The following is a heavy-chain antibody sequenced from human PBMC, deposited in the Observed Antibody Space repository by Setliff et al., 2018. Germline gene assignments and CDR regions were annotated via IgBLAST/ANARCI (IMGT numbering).Heavy chain of an antibody. V-gene: IGHV3-20*04. CDR1: GFTFDDYV. J-gene: IGHJ3*01. CDR3: ARAHRYFSDTSGYFYDQGRSAFDV. Sequence: LRLSCAASGFTFDDYVMSWVRQAPGKGLEWVSDINRNGGRIGYADPVKGRFTISRDNAKTSLYLQMNSLRADDTAVYYCARAHRYFSDTSGYFYDQGRSAFDVWGQGTMVTV. D-gene: IGHD3-22*01. CDR2: INRNGGRI.